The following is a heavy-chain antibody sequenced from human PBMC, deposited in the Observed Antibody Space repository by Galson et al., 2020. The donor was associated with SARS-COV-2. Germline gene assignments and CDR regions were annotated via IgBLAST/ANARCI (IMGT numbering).Heavy chain of an antibody. D-gene: IGHD6-19*01. CDR3: ARDHRGSGWLIDY. CDR2: IWYDGSNK. Sequence: GGSLRLSCAASGFTFSSYGMHWVRQAPGKGLEWVAVIWYDGSNKYYADSVKGRFTISRDNSKNTLYLKMNSLRAEDTAVYYCARDHRGSGWLIDYGGQGTLVTVSS. V-gene: IGHV3-33*01. J-gene: IGHJ4*02. CDR1: GFTFSSYG.